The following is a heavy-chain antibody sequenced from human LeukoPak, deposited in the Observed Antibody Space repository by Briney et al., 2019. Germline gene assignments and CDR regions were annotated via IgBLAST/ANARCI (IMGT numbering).Heavy chain of an antibody. Sequence: ASVKVSCKAPGGSFGRYAISWVRQAPGQGLEWMGGIVPILGTANYAQKFQGRVTITADDSTGTAFMELTSLRSADTAVYYCARSQGYSYGSSYWGQGTLVTVSS. V-gene: IGHV1-69*13. CDR3: ARSQGYSYGSSY. D-gene: IGHD5-18*01. J-gene: IGHJ4*01. CDR1: GGSFGRYA. CDR2: IVPILGTA.